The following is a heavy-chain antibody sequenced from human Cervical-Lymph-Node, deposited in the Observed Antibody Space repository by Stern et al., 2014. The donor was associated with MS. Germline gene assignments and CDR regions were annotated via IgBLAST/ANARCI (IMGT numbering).Heavy chain of an antibody. Sequence: VQLLESGAEVKKPRSSVKVSCKASGGTFSSYAISWVRQAPGQGLEWMGGIIPIFGTANYAQKFQGRVTITADESTSTAYMELSSLRSGDTAVYYCARGELKEGLVRGMDVWGQGTTVTVSS. J-gene: IGHJ6*02. V-gene: IGHV1-69*01. D-gene: IGHD1-26*01. CDR3: ARGELKEGLVRGMDV. CDR1: GGTFSSYA. CDR2: IIPIFGTA.